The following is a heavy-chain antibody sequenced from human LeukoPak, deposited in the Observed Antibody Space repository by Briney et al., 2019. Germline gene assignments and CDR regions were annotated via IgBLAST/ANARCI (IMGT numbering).Heavy chain of an antibody. CDR2: ISSSGSTI. Sequence: GGSLRLSCAASGFTFSNAWMSWIRQAPGKGLEWVSSISSSGSTIYYADSLRGRFIISRDNAKNSLSLQMNSLRAEDTAVYYCARGRGFGETAWGQGTLVTVSS. CDR1: GFTFSNAW. CDR3: ARGRGFGETA. D-gene: IGHD3-10*01. V-gene: IGHV3-11*01. J-gene: IGHJ4*02.